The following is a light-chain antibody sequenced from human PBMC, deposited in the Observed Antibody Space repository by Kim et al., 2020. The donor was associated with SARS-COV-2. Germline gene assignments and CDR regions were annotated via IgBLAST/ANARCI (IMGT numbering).Light chain of an antibody. Sequence: QSVLTQPPSVSGAPGQRVTISCTGSSSNIGAGYDVHWYQQLPGTAPKLLIYGNSNRPSGVPDRFSGSKSGTSASLAITGLQAEDEADYYCQSYDSSLRVVVGGGTQLTVL. CDR2: GNS. CDR1: SSNIGAGYD. CDR3: QSYDSSLRVV. V-gene: IGLV1-40*01. J-gene: IGLJ2*01.